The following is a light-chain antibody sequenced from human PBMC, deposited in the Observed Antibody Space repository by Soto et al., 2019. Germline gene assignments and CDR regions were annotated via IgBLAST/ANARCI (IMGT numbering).Light chain of an antibody. V-gene: IGKV1-39*01. J-gene: IGKJ3*01. CDR3: QQTSSAPFT. Sequence: DIQMTQSPYSLSAAVGDRVTIACRASQNINTYLHWYQQKPGKAPKLLMFDAASLQSGVPSRFSGSGSRTDFTLTITSLQPEDFATYYCQQTSSAPFTFGPGTKVDIK. CDR1: QNINTY. CDR2: DAA.